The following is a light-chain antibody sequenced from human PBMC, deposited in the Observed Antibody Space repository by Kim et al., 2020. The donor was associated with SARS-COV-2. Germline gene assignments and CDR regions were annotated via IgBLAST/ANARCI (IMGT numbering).Light chain of an antibody. V-gene: IGLV3-25*03. CDR3: QSADSSGTWV. Sequence: SYELTQPPSVSVSPGQTARITCSGDALPKQYAYWYQQKPGQAPVLVIYKDSERPSGIPERFSGSSSGTTVTLTISGVQAEDEADYYCQSADSSGTWVFGGGTQPTVL. CDR2: KDS. J-gene: IGLJ3*02. CDR1: ALPKQY.